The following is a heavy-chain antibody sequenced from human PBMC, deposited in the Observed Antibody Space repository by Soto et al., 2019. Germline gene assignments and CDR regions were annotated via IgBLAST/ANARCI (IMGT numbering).Heavy chain of an antibody. CDR2: IHSDGSST. CDR3: ARGGCVAFHL. V-gene: IGHV3-74*01. D-gene: IGHD6-19*01. CDR1: GFTFSYYW. J-gene: IGHJ3*01. Sequence: EVQLVESGGGLVRPGGSLRLSCAASGFTFSYYWMHWVRQAPGKGLVWVSRIHSDGSSTTYADFVKGRFIIARDNARNTGNLQIDRVRVEDTAVYYCARGGCVAFHLWGPGKVVTVSS.